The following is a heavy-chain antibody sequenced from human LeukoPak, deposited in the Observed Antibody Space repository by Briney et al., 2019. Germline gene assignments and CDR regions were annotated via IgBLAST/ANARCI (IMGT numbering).Heavy chain of an antibody. V-gene: IGHV3-33*01. D-gene: IGHD3-22*01. J-gene: IGHJ4*02. Sequence: GGSLRLSCAASGFTFSSYGMHWVRQAPGKGLEWVAVILSDGSKEFYTDSVKGRFTISRDNSKNTLYLQMNSLRAEDTAVYYCVRADDRPDNGLDYWGQGTLVTVSS. CDR1: GFTFSSYG. CDR2: ILSDGSKE. CDR3: VRADDRPDNGLDY.